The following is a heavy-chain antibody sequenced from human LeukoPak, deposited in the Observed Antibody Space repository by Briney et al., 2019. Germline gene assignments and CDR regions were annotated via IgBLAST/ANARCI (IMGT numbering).Heavy chain of an antibody. CDR2: ISSSSSYI. Sequence: GGSLRLSCAASGFTFSCYSMNWVRQAPGKGLEWVSSISSSSSYIYYADPVKGRFTISRDNSKNTLYLQMNSLRAEDTAVYYCARGGYYYYGMDVWGQGTTVTVSS. CDR3: ARGGYYYYGMDV. CDR1: GFTFSCYS. J-gene: IGHJ6*02. V-gene: IGHV3-21*04.